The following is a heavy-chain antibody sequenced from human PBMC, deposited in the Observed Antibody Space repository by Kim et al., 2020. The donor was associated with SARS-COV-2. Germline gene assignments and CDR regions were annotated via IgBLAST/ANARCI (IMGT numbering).Heavy chain of an antibody. CDR2: IYYSGST. D-gene: IGHD3-9*01. CDR1: GGSISSYY. Sequence: SETLSLTCTVSGGSISSYYWSWIRQPPGKGLEWIGYIYYSGSTNCNPSLKSRVTISVDTSKSQFSLRLNSVTAADTAVYYCARLPIDRGQYYYGWDVWGQGTTVTVSS. V-gene: IGHV4-59*08. CDR3: ARLPIDRGQYYYGWDV. J-gene: IGHJ6*02.